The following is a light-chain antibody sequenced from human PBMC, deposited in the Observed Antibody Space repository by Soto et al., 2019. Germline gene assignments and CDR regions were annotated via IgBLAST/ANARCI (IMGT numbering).Light chain of an antibody. CDR2: GAS. J-gene: IGKJ5*01. CDR1: QSVSSSY. CDR3: QQYGSPPIT. V-gene: IGKV3-20*01. Sequence: EIVLTQSPGTLSLSPGERATLSCRASQSVSSSYLAWYQQKPGQAPRLLIYGASSRATGIPDRFSGSGSGTDFTLTISRMETQASAVYYCQQYGSPPITFGKGTRLET.